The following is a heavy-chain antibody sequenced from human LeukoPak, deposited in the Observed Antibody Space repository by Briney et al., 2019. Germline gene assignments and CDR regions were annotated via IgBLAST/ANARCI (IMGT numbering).Heavy chain of an antibody. J-gene: IGHJ4*02. CDR2: IIPILGIA. Sequence: ASVKVSCKASGGTFSSYAISWVRQAPGQGLEWMGRIIPILGIANYAQKFQGRVTMTRDTSTSTVYMELSSLRSEGTAVYYCARRGSAVAGPTFDYWGQGTLVTVSS. CDR3: ARRGSAVAGPTFDY. V-gene: IGHV1-69*04. CDR1: GGTFSSYA. D-gene: IGHD6-19*01.